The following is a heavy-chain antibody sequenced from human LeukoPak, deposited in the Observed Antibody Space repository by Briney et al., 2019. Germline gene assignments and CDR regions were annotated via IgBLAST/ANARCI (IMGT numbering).Heavy chain of an antibody. CDR2: ISSSGSTI. CDR3: AREGSGSYHDY. D-gene: IGHD1-26*01. CDR1: GFTFSGYE. Sequence: GGSLRLSCAASGFTFSGYEMNWVRQAPGKGLEWVSYISSSGSTIFYADSVKGRFTISRDNAKNSLYLQMNSLRAEDTAVYYCAREGSGSYHDYWGQGTLVTVSS. V-gene: IGHV3-48*03. J-gene: IGHJ4*02.